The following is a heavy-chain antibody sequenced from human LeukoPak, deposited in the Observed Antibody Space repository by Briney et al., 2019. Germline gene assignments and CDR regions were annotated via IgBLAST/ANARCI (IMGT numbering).Heavy chain of an antibody. CDR1: GFTFSSYA. CDR3: ARDQGSSSWYAFDI. J-gene: IGHJ3*02. Sequence: GGSLRLSCAASGFTFSSYAMHWVRQAPGKGLEYVSAISSNGGSTYYASSVKGRFTISRDNSKNTLYLQMGSLRAEDMAVYYCARDQGSSSWYAFDIWGQGTMVTVSS. CDR2: ISSNGGST. V-gene: IGHV3-64*01. D-gene: IGHD6-13*01.